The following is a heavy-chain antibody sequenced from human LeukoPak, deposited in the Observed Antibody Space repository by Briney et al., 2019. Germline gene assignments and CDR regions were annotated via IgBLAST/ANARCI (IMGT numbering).Heavy chain of an antibody. CDR1: GFTFSSYA. Sequence: GGSLSLSCAASGFTFSSYAMSWVRQAPGKGLEWVSAISGSGGSTYYADSVKGRFTISRDNSKNTLYLQMNSLRAEDTAVYYCAKGLGSSSAAFDIWGQGTMVTVSS. V-gene: IGHV3-23*01. J-gene: IGHJ3*02. CDR3: AKGLGSSSAAFDI. D-gene: IGHD6-6*01. CDR2: ISGSGGST.